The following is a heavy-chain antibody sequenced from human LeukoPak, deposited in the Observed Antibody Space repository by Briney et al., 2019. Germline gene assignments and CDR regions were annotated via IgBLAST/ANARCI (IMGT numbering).Heavy chain of an antibody. CDR3: ARDRGVRWFDP. D-gene: IGHD3-3*01. J-gene: IGHJ5*02. Sequence: PSETLSLTCTVSGGSIKSDYWTWIRQPPGKGLEWIGYIYYSGSTNYNPSLKSRVTISVDTSKNQFSLKLSSVTAADTAVYYCARDRGVRWFDPWGQGTLVTVSS. CDR1: GGSIKSDY. V-gene: IGHV4-59*01. CDR2: IYYSGST.